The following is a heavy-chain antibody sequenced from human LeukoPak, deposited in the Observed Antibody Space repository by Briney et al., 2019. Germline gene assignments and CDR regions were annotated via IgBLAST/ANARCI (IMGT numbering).Heavy chain of an antibody. CDR3: ATSPRGYYYDSSGYPTNWFDP. V-gene: IGHV1-2*02. Sequence: GASVKVSCKASGYTFTSYYMHWVRQAPGQGLEWMGWINPNSGGTNYAQKFQGRVTMTRDTSISTAYMELSRLRSDDTAVYYCATSPRGYYYDSSGYPTNWFDPWGQGTLVTVSS. D-gene: IGHD3-22*01. CDR1: GYTFTSYY. J-gene: IGHJ5*02. CDR2: INPNSGGT.